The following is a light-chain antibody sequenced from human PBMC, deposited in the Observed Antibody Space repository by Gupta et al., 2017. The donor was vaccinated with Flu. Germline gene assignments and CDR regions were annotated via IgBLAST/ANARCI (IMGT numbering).Light chain of an antibody. CDR2: KAS. Sequence: DIQMTQSPSTLSASVGDRVTITCRASQSISTWLAWYQQKPGRAPKLLISKASSLESGVPSRFSGSGSGTEFTLTISSLQPDDFATYYCQQDNSYSITFGRGTKVDFK. CDR1: QSISTW. CDR3: QQDNSYSIT. V-gene: IGKV1-5*03. J-gene: IGKJ4*01.